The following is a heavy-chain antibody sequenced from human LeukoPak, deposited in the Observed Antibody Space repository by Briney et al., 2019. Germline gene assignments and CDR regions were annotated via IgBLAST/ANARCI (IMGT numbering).Heavy chain of an antibody. D-gene: IGHD2-2*01. V-gene: IGHV3-7*01. J-gene: IGHJ5*02. CDR1: GFTFSSYW. CDR2: IKEGGSEK. Sequence: GGSLRLSCAASGFTFSSYWMSWVRQAPGKGLEWVANIKEGGSEKYYVDSVKGRFTISGDNAKNSLYLQMNSLRAEDTAVYYCARGPPYCSSTSCSGTTFDPWGQGTLVSVSS. CDR3: ARGPPYCSSTSCSGTTFDP.